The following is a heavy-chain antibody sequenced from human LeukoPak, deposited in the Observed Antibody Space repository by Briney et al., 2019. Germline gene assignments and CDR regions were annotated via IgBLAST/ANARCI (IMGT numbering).Heavy chain of an antibody. CDR2: ISWDGGST. CDR3: ARAGYSSSWYLY. CDR1: GFTFDDYT. J-gene: IGHJ4*02. V-gene: IGHV3-43*01. D-gene: IGHD6-13*01. Sequence: GGSLRLSCAASGFTFDDYTMHWVRQAPGKGLEWVSLISWDGGSTYYADSVKGRFTISRDNAKNSLYLQMNSLRVEDTAVYYCARAGYSSSWYLYWGQGTLVTVSS.